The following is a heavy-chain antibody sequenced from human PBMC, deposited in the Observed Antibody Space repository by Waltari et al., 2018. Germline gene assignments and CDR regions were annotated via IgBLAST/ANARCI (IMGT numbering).Heavy chain of an antibody. CDR3: ARVRGYSSVEY. CDR2: IYHSGST. CDR1: GYSISSGYY. D-gene: IGHD6-19*01. Sequence: QVQLQESGPGLVKPSETLSLTCTVSGYSISSGYYWGWIRQPPGKGLEWIGSIYHSGSTYYNPSLKRRVTISVDTSKNQFSLKLSSVTAADTAVYYCARVRGYSSVEYWGQGTLVTVSS. V-gene: IGHV4-38-2*02. J-gene: IGHJ4*02.